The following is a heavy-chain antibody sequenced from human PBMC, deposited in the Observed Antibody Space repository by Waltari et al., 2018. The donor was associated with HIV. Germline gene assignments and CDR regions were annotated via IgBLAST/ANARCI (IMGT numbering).Heavy chain of an antibody. J-gene: IGHJ4*02. D-gene: IGHD3-16*01. V-gene: IGHV3-15*01. Sequence: EVQLVESGGGLVKPGGSLRLSCTTSGFPVTDAWMSWVSQAPGEGLEWVGRIKSQDEGGTTDYAGPVKGRFTISGDDSKNTVFLQMNSLKPEDTAVYYWATVGGGTRDFWGQGTLVIVSS. CDR2: IKSQDEGGTT. CDR1: GFPVTDAW. CDR3: ATVGGGTRDF.